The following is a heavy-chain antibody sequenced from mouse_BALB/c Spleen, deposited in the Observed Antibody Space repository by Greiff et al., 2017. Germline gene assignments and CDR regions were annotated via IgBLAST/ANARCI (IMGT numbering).Heavy chain of an antibody. CDR3: ARSPYYRYDEGYYAMDY. Sequence: EVQLQQSGAELVKPGASVKLSCTASGFNIKDTYMHWVKQRPEQGLEWIGRIDPANGNTKYDPKFQGKATITADTSSNTAYLQLSSLTSEDTAVYYCARSPYYRYDEGYYAMDYWGQGTSVTVSS. V-gene: IGHV14-3*02. CDR2: IDPANGNT. D-gene: IGHD2-14*01. J-gene: IGHJ4*01. CDR1: GFNIKDTY.